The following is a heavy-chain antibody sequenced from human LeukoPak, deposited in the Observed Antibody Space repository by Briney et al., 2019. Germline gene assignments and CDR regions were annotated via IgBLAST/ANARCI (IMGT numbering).Heavy chain of an antibody. CDR1: GFTFSSYG. V-gene: IGHV3-33*01. J-gene: IGHJ4*02. CDR2: IRYDGSNK. CDR3: AREDIVVVPAAPDY. D-gene: IGHD2-2*01. Sequence: GSLRLSCAASGFTFSSYGMHWVRQAPGKGLEWVAVIRYDGSNKYYADSVKGRFTISRDNSKNTLYLQMNSLRAEDTAVYYCAREDIVVVPAAPDYWGQGTLVTVSS.